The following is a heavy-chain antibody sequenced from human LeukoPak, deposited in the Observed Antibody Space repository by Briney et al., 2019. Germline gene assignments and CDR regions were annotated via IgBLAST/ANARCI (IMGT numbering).Heavy chain of an antibody. J-gene: IGHJ4*02. Sequence: PGGSLRLSCAASGFTFSSYAMHWVRQAPGKGLEYVSAISSNGGSTYYANSVKGRFTISRDNSKNTLYLQMGSLRAEDMAVYYCARVLDLWSGYPDYWGQGTLVTVSS. D-gene: IGHD3-3*01. V-gene: IGHV3-64*01. CDR1: GFTFSSYA. CDR3: ARVLDLWSGYPDY. CDR2: ISSNGGST.